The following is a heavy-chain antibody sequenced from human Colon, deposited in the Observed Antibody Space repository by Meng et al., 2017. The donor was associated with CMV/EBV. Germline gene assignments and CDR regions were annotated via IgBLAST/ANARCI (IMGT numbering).Heavy chain of an antibody. D-gene: IGHD2-21*01. CDR1: GFTFNRNS. J-gene: IGHJ4*02. V-gene: IGHV3-23*01. Sequence: GESLKISCAASGFTFNRNSMSWVRQAPGKGLEWVSSINGVGDTTYYADSVKGRFTISRDNSKNTLYLRMIDLRAEDTAMYYCAKDRAYCGSFSCSPNYFDGWGQGNLVTVSS. CDR3: AKDRAYCGSFSCSPNYFDG. CDR2: INGVGDTT.